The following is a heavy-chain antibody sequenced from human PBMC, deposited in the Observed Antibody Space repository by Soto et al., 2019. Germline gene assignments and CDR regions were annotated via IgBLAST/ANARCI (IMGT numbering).Heavy chain of an antibody. CDR3: AREGKYDFWSGQYYYYMDV. D-gene: IGHD3-3*01. J-gene: IGHJ6*03. Sequence: ASVKVSCKASGYTFTSYGISWVRQAPGQGLEWMGWISAYNGNTNYAQKLQGRVTMTTDTSTSTAYMELRSLRSDDTAVYYCAREGKYDFWSGQYYYYMDVWGKGTTVTVSS. CDR1: GYTFTSYG. V-gene: IGHV1-18*01. CDR2: ISAYNGNT.